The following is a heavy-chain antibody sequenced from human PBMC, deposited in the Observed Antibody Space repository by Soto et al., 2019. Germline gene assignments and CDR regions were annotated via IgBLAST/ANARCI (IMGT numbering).Heavy chain of an antibody. J-gene: IGHJ4*02. V-gene: IGHV3-33*01. CDR2: IWYDGSNK. D-gene: IGHD3-3*01. CDR3: AGDFWSGQDY. CDR1: GFTFSSYG. Sequence: PGGSMRLSCAASGFTFSSYGVHWVRQAPGKGLEWVAVIWYDGSNKYYADSVKGRFTISRDNSKNMLYLQMNSLRAEDTAVYYCAGDFWSGQDYWGQGTLVTVSS.